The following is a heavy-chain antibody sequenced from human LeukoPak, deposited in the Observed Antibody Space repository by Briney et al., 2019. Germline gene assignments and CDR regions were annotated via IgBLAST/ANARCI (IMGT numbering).Heavy chain of an antibody. V-gene: IGHV3-21*01. CDR3: ARDRSIHFDY. J-gene: IGHJ4*02. CDR1: GGSISSGVYY. Sequence: ETLSLTCTVSGGSISSGVYYWSWVRQAPGKGLEWVSSISSGSSYMYYADSVKGRFTISRDNAKNSLYLQMNSLRAEDTAVYYYARDRSIHFDYWGQGTLVTVSS. D-gene: IGHD4-11*01. CDR2: ISSGSSYM.